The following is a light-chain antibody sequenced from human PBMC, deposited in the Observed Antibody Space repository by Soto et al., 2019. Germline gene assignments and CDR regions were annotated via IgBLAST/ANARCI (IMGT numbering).Light chain of an antibody. CDR3: QQSHSTPIT. CDR2: SSS. Sequence: DIQMTQSPSSLSSSVGDIVTITFRAGHSISTYLNWFQQKPGKAPKLLIYSSSTLQSGVPSRFSGSGSGTDFTLTISGLQPVDFATYYCQQSHSTPITFGQGTRLEIK. V-gene: IGKV1-39*01. CDR1: HSISTY. J-gene: IGKJ5*01.